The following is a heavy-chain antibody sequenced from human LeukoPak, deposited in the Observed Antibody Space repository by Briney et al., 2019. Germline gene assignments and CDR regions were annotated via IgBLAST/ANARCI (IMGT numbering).Heavy chain of an antibody. CDR3: ARVKVFGVVTPDY. J-gene: IGHJ4*02. D-gene: IGHD3-3*01. CDR1: GYTFTGYY. Sequence: GASVKVSCKASGYTFTGYYMHWVRQAPGQGLEWMGWINPNSGGTNYAQKFQGRVTMTRDTSIGTAYMELSRLRSDDTAVYYCARVKVFGVVTPDYWGQGTLVTVSS. V-gene: IGHV1-2*02. CDR2: INPNSGGT.